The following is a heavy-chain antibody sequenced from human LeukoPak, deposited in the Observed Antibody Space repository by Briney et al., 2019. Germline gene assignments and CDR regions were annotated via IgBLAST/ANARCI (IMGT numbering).Heavy chain of an antibody. D-gene: IGHD1-1*01. CDR3: ALEVGTTKAFDI. CDR2: IYTSGST. Sequence: SETLSLTCTVSGDSISSGSYYWSWIRQPAGKGLEWIGRIYTSGSTNYNPSLKSRVTISVDTSKNQFSLKLSSVTAADTAVYYCALEVGTTKAFDIWGQGTMVTVSS. CDR1: GDSISSGSYY. J-gene: IGHJ3*02. V-gene: IGHV4-61*02.